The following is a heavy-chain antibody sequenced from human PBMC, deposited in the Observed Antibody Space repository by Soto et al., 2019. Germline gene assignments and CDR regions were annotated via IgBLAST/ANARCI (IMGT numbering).Heavy chain of an antibody. Sequence: ASVKVSCKASGYTFTGYYMHWVRQAPGQGLEWKGRINPNSGGTNYAQKFQGWVTMTMDTSISTAYMELSRLRSDDTAVYYCARGPRPYCGGDCYNFDYWGQGTLVTVS. CDR2: INPNSGGT. D-gene: IGHD2-21*02. CDR3: ARGPRPYCGGDCYNFDY. CDR1: GYTFTGYY. V-gene: IGHV1-2*04. J-gene: IGHJ4*02.